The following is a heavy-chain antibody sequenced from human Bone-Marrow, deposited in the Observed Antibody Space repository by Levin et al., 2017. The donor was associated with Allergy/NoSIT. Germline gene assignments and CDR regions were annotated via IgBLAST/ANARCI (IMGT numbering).Heavy chain of an antibody. CDR3: ARGARYYYDTSGPSNYFDY. CDR2: SYYRGST. V-gene: IGHV4-59*01. CDR1: GVSITNYY. D-gene: IGHD3-22*01. J-gene: IGHJ4*02. Sequence: SETLSLTCTVSGVSITNYYWGWIRQPPGKGLEWIAHSYYRGSTDYKPSLMRRVAVSLDNSKNQFSLRLSPVTAADTAVYFCARGARYYYDTSGPSNYFDYWGQGTLVTVSS.